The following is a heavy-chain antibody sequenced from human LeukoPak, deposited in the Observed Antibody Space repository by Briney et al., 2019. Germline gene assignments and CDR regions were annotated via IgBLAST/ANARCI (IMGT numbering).Heavy chain of an antibody. Sequence: SETLSLTCTVSGGSISSYYWSWIRQPPGKGLEWIGYIYYSGSTNYNPSLKSRVTISVDTSKNQFSLKLSSVTAADTAVYYCARLSGYSSGWDYYYGMGVWGQGTTVTVSS. CDR3: ARLSGYSSGWDYYYGMGV. CDR1: GGSISSYY. J-gene: IGHJ6*02. V-gene: IGHV4-59*08. D-gene: IGHD6-19*01. CDR2: IYYSGST.